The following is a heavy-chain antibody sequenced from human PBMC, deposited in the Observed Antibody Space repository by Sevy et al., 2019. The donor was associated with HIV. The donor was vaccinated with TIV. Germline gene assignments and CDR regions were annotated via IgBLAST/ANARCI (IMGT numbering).Heavy chain of an antibody. CDR2: VYYTGDT. CDR1: YGSISGYH. Sequence: SETLSLTCTVSYGSISGYHWTWIRQPPGKTLEYIGYVYYTGDTNYNPSLKSRVTMSVDTSKSQFSLKVTYVTAADTAVYYCAGGPPFRTGDDSLNWFDPWGQGTLVTVSS. CDR3: AGGPPFRTGDDSLNWFDP. V-gene: IGHV4-59*01. D-gene: IGHD1-1*01. J-gene: IGHJ5*02.